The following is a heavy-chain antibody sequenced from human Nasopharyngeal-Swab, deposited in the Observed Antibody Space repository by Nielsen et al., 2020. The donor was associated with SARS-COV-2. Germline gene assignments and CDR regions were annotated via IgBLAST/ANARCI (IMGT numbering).Heavy chain of an antibody. V-gene: IGHV3-30-3*01. J-gene: IGHJ4*02. CDR2: ISYDGSNK. Sequence: GESLKISCAASEFTFSSYAMHWVRQAPGRGLEWVAVISYDGSNKYYADSVKGRFTISRDNSKNTLYLQMNSLRGEDTAVYYCARGRGGSYFSYFEYWGQGTLVTVSS. CDR1: EFTFSSYA. D-gene: IGHD1-26*01. CDR3: ARGRGGSYFSYFEY.